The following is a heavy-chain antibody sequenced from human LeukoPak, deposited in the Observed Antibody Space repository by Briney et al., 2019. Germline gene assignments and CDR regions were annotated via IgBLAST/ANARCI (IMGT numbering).Heavy chain of an antibody. Sequence: GGSLRLSCEASGFTFSNYVIHWVRQAPGKGLEWLAVISYDGINKHYADSVKGRFTISRDQSKTTVDLQMDSLGGADTAVYYCARSPTYYYMDVWGKGTTVTVSS. J-gene: IGHJ6*03. CDR3: ARSPTYYYMDV. CDR1: GFTFSNYV. V-gene: IGHV3-30-3*01. CDR2: ISYDGINK.